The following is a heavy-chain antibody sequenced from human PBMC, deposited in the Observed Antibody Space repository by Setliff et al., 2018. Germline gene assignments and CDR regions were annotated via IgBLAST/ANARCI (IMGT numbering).Heavy chain of an antibody. CDR1: GFTFSNYW. J-gene: IGHJ4*01. CDR2: IXGDGSST. V-gene: IGHV3-74*01. CDR3: IXXXXXXGXXNGXXX. D-gene: IGHD2-8*01. Sequence: GGSLRLSCEASGFTFSNYWMHWVRQGPGKPLVWVSRIXGDGSSTTYADSVKGRFTISXXXAKNTVYLQMNSLRVEDTAVYYCIXXXXXXGXXNGXXXWGXXXXVT.